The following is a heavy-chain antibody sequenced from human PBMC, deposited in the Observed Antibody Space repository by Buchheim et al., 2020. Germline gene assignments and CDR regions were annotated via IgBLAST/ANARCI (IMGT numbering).Heavy chain of an antibody. Sequence: EVQLEESGGGLVQPGGSLRLSCAASGFTFSTYWMHWVRQVPGKGLVWVSRTNEDGSITDYADAVKGRFTITRDNAENTLDLHMNSLRVEDTAMYSCGRDLSGSQDYWGQGTL. D-gene: IGHD1-26*01. CDR3: GRDLSGSQDY. CDR1: GFTFSTYW. J-gene: IGHJ4*02. CDR2: TNEDGSIT. V-gene: IGHV3-74*01.